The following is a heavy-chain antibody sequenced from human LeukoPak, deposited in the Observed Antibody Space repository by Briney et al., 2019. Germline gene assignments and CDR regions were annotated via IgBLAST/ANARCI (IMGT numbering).Heavy chain of an antibody. V-gene: IGHV3-53*01. CDR2: LYTSGNT. CDR3: ARDKTSGFYFAPY. Sequence: GGSLRLSCAASGFTVSSNYMNWVRQAPGKGLEWVSVLYTSGNTFYADSVKGRFTISRDNSKNTVYLQMNSLRAEDTAVYYCARDKTSGFYFAPYWGQGTLVTVSS. CDR1: GFTVSSNY. D-gene: IGHD3-22*01. J-gene: IGHJ4*02.